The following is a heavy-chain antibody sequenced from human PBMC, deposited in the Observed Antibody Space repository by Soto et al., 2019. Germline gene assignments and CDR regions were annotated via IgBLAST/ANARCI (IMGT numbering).Heavy chain of an antibody. CDR1: GFTFSSFA. CDR3: AKGAFYYYYMDV. CDR2: ISGSGGST. J-gene: IGHJ6*03. V-gene: IGHV3-23*01. D-gene: IGHD3-3*02. Sequence: GGSLRLSCAASGFTFSSFAMNWVRQAPGTGLEWVSTISGSGGSTYYADSVKGRFTISRDNSKNTLYLKMNSLRAEDTAVYYCAKGAFYYYYMDVWGKGTTVTVSS.